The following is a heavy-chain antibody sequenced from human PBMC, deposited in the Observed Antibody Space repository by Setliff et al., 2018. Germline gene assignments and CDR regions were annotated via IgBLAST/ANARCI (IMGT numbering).Heavy chain of an antibody. CDR1: GGSISSYY. D-gene: IGHD6-19*01. CDR2: IYIGGSA. V-gene: IGHV4-4*07. CDR3: AREQWLDPPGYYYMDV. J-gene: IGHJ6*03. Sequence: SEPLSLTCTVSGGSISSYYWSWIRQPAGKGLEWIGHIYIGGSANYSPSLKSRVTMSIDTSKNQFSLKLNSVTAADMAVYYCAREQWLDPPGYYYMDVWAKGTTVTVSS.